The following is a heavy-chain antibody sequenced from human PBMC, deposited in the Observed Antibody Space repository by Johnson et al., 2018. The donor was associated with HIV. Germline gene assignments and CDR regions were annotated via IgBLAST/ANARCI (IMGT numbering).Heavy chain of an antibody. V-gene: IGHV3-30*04. CDR3: AKGGGCGGDCYSGYDAFDI. CDR1: GFTFSSYP. CDR2: ISHDGSNE. Sequence: QVQLVESGGGVVQPGRSLRLSCAASGFTFSSYPMHWVRQAPGKGLEWVAVISHDGSNEYHADSVKGRFTISRDNSKKTLYLQMNSLRVEDTAVYYCAKGGGCGGDCYSGYDAFDIWGRGTMVTVSS. J-gene: IGHJ3*02. D-gene: IGHD2-21*01.